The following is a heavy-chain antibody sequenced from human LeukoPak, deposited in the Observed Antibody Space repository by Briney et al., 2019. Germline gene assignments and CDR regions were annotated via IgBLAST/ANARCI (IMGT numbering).Heavy chain of an antibody. Sequence: SETLSLTCTVSGGSISSYYWSWIRQPPGKGLEWIGYIYYSGSTNYNPSLKSRVTISVDTSKNQFSLKLSSVTAADTAVYYCARGLPGANAFDIWGQGTMVTVSS. CDR3: ARGLPGANAFDI. V-gene: IGHV4-59*01. CDR2: IYYSGST. J-gene: IGHJ3*02. D-gene: IGHD3-10*01. CDR1: GGSISSYY.